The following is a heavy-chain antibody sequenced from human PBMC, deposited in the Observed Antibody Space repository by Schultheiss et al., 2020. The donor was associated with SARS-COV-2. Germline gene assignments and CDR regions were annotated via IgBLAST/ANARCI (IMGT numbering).Heavy chain of an antibody. CDR1: GFTFSMYG. V-gene: IGHV3-48*04. Sequence: GESLKISCAASGFTFSMYGMNWVRQAPGKGLEWVSYIGDTSTIYYAVSVKGRFTVSRDNAKDALFLQMNSLRAEDTAVYYCVRESTGTTVSFIDHWGQGTLVTVSS. D-gene: IGHD1-1*01. J-gene: IGHJ4*02. CDR3: VRESTGTTVSFIDH. CDR2: IGDTSTI.